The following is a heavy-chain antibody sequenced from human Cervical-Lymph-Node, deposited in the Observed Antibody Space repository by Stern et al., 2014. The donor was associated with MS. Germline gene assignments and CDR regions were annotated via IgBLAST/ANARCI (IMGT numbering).Heavy chain of an antibody. V-gene: IGHV4-61*02. CDR2: IYISGST. D-gene: IGHD3/OR15-3a*01. Sequence: DQLVESGPGLVKTSQTLSLTCTVSGGSMNSRPYYWNWLRQPAGKALEWIGRIYISGSTNYNPSLESRVTISIETSKNQLSLNLGSVTAADTAVYYCAREGETSDFFPFDYWGQGAQVIVSS. CDR1: GGSMNSRPYY. CDR3: AREGETSDFFPFDY. J-gene: IGHJ4*02.